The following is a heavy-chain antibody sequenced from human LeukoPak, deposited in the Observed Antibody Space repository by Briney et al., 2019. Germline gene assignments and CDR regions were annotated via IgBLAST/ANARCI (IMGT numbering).Heavy chain of an antibody. CDR1: GGSISSYY. Sequence: SETLSLTCTVSGGSISSYYWSWIRQPPGKGLEWIGYIYYSGSTNYNLSLKSRVTISVDTSKNQFSLKLSSVTAADTAVYYCARESTGYSSGWYRTGGFDYWGQGTLVTVSS. D-gene: IGHD6-19*01. CDR2: IYYSGST. V-gene: IGHV4-59*01. J-gene: IGHJ4*02. CDR3: ARESTGYSSGWYRTGGFDY.